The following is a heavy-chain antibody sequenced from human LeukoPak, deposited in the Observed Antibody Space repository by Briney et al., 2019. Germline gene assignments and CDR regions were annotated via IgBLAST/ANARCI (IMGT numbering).Heavy chain of an antibody. V-gene: IGHV1-8*02. CDR1: GYTFTSYH. J-gene: IGHJ6*03. CDR3: ARDNGGTAMAYYYYYYMDV. D-gene: IGHD5-18*01. CDR2: MNPNSGNT. Sequence: GASVKVSCQASGYTFTSYHMHWVRQATGQGLEWMGWMNPNSGNTGYAQKFQGRVTMTRNTSISTAYMELSSLRSEDTAVYYCARDNGGTAMAYYYYYYMDVWGKGTTVTISS.